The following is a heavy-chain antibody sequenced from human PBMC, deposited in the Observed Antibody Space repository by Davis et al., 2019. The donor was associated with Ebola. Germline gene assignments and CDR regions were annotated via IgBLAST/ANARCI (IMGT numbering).Heavy chain of an antibody. V-gene: IGHV4-34*01. Sequence: PSETLSLTCAVYGGSFSGYYWSWIRQPPGKGLEWIGEINHSGSTNYNPSLKSRVTISVDTSKNQFSLKLSSVTAEDTAVYYCARDTLLTGTTVELVDYWGQGTLVTVSS. CDR2: INHSGST. CDR1: GGSFSGYY. D-gene: IGHD1-14*01. J-gene: IGHJ4*02. CDR3: ARDTLLTGTTVELVDY.